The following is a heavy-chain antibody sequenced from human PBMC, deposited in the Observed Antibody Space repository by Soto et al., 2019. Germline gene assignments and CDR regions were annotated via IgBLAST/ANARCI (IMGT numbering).Heavy chain of an antibody. J-gene: IGHJ4*02. D-gene: IGHD3-22*01. CDR2: INAGNGNT. CDR3: AREGRRYYDSSGYCLGY. Sequence: VSVKVSCKASGYTFTSYAMHWVRQAPGQRLEWMGWINAGNGNTKYSQKFQGRVTITRDTSASTAYMELSSLRSEDTAVYYCAREGRRYYDSSGYCLGYWGQGTLVTVSS. CDR1: GYTFTSYA. V-gene: IGHV1-3*01.